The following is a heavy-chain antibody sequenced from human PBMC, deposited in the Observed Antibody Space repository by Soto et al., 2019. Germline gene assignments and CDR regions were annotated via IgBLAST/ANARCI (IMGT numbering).Heavy chain of an antibody. CDR1: GDSISSHDW. V-gene: IGHV4-4*02. D-gene: IGHD3-3*01. J-gene: IGHJ4*02. Sequence: QVQLQESGPGLVKPSGTLSLTCAVSGDSISSHDWWSWVRQPPNKGLEWIAEIHHSGGTNYNPSLMSRATISVDNSKHQFSLKLISATAADTAVYYCVRNGYYSLDYWGQGTLVSVSS. CDR3: VRNGYYSLDY. CDR2: IHHSGGT.